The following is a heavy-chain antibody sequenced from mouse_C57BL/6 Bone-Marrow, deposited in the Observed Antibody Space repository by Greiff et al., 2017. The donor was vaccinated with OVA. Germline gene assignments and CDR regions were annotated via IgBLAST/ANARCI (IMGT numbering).Heavy chain of an antibody. CDR3: ARRYYDSFYAMDY. D-gene: IGHD2-4*01. V-gene: IGHV1-54*01. Sequence: QVQLQQSGAELVRPGTSVKVSCKTSGYAFTNYLIEWVKQRPGQGLEWIGVINPGSGGTNYNEKFKGKATLTADKSSSTAYMQLSSLTSEDSAVYFCARRYYDSFYAMDYWGQGTSVTVSS. CDR2: INPGSGGT. CDR1: GYAFTNYL. J-gene: IGHJ4*01.